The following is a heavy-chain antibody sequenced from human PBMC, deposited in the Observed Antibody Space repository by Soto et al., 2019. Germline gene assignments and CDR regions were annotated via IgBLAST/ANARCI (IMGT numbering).Heavy chain of an antibody. V-gene: IGHV1-69*13. Sequence: GASVKVSYKASGGSFSSSAISGVREAPGQGLEWMGGIIPIFGTANYAQKFQGRVTITAGESTSTAYMELSSLRSEDTAVYYCARDGSSGDERWLQSVPLPSKINYYYYGMDVWGQGTTVTVSS. J-gene: IGHJ6*02. CDR1: GGSFSSSA. D-gene: IGHD3-10*01. CDR2: IIPIFGTA. CDR3: ARDGSSGDERWLQSVPLPSKINYYYYGMDV.